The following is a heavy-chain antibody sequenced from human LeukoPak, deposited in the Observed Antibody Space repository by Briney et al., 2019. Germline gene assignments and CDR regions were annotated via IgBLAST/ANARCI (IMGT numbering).Heavy chain of an antibody. D-gene: IGHD5-18*01. J-gene: IGHJ3*02. V-gene: IGHV3-20*04. Sequence: GGSLRLSCAASGFTFDDYGMSWVRQAPGKGLEWVSGINWNGGSTGYADSVKGRFTISRDNAKNSLYLQMNSLRAEDTALYYCARRGYSYGGTHAFDIWGQGTMVTVSS. CDR2: INWNGGST. CDR3: ARRGYSYGGTHAFDI. CDR1: GFTFDDYG.